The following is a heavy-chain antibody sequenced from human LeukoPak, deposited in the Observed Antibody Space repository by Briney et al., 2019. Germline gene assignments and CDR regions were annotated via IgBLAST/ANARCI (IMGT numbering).Heavy chain of an antibody. CDR1: GFIFHTYT. D-gene: IGHD2-15*01. J-gene: IGHJ6*04. V-gene: IGHV3-21*01. CDR3: ARDGGSYYMDV. Sequence: GGSLRLSCAASGFIFHTYTVNWVRQAPGKGLEWVSFISSSSSHIYYAESLKGRFTISRDNAKNSLYLQMNSLRAEDTAVYYCARDGGSYYMDVWGKGTTVTVSS. CDR2: ISSSSSHI.